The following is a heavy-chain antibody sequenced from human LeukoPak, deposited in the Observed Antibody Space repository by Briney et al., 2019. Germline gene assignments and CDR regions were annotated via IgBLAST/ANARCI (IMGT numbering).Heavy chain of an antibody. D-gene: IGHD2-15*01. Sequence: QPGGSLRLSCAASGFTFSSYWMHWVRQATGKGLVWVSRINSDGSSTSYADSVKGRFTISRDNAKNTLYLQMNSLRAEDTAVYYCARSRINGQNWFDPWGQGTLVTVSS. CDR3: ARSRINGQNWFDP. J-gene: IGHJ5*02. CDR2: INSDGSST. CDR1: GFTFSSYW. V-gene: IGHV3-74*01.